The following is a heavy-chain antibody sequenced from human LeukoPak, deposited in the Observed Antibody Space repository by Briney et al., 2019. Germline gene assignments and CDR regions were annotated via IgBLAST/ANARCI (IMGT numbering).Heavy chain of an antibody. CDR3: ATDPHSYCSSTSCQFDY. CDR2: INPSGGST. D-gene: IGHD2-2*01. CDR1: GYTFTSYY. V-gene: IGHV1-46*01. Sequence: ASVKVSCKASGYTFTSYYMHWVRQAPGQGLEWMGIINPSGGSTSYAQKFQGRVTMTEDTSTDTAYMELSSLRSEDTAVYYCATDPHSYCSSTSCQFDYWGQGTLVTVSS. J-gene: IGHJ4*02.